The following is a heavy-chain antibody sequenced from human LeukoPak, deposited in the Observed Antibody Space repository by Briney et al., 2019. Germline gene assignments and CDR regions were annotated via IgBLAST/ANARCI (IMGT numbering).Heavy chain of an antibody. CDR3: ASGMTTVTTSAFGAFDI. CDR2: ISAYNGNT. V-gene: IGHV1-18*01. Sequence: ASVKVSCTASGYTFTSYGISWVRQAPGQGLEWMGWISAYNGNTNYAQKLQGRVTMTTDTSTSTAYMELRSLRSDDTAVYYCASGMTTVTTSAFGAFDIWGQGTMVTVSS. CDR1: GYTFTSYG. D-gene: IGHD4-17*01. J-gene: IGHJ3*02.